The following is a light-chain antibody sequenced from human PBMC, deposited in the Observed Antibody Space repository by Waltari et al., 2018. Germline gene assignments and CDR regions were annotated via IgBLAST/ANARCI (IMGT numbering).Light chain of an antibody. Sequence: QSALTQPASVSGSPEQSITISCTGTSSDVGSYNLVSWYQQHPGKSPKLMISEVNERPSGVSIRFSCSKSGNTASLTSSGLQAEDEADYYCCPYAGSNTVLFGGGTKLTVL. CDR1: SSDVGSYNL. J-gene: IGLJ2*01. CDR2: EVN. V-gene: IGLV2-23*02. CDR3: CPYAGSNTVL.